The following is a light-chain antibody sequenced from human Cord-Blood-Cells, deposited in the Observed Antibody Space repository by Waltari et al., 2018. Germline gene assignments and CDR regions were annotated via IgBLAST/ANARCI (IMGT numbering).Light chain of an antibody. Sequence: EIVLTQSPGTLSLSPGERATLSCRASQSVSSSYLAWYQQKPGRAPRLLIYGASSRATGIPDRFSGSGSGTDFTLTISRLDPEDFAVYYCQQYGSSPTFGQGTKVEIK. CDR1: QSVSSSY. J-gene: IGKJ1*01. CDR2: GAS. V-gene: IGKV3-20*01. CDR3: QQYGSSPT.